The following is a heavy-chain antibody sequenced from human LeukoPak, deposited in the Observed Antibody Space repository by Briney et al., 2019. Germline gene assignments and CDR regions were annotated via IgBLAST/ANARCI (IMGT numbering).Heavy chain of an antibody. D-gene: IGHD6-13*01. CDR1: GASFSSSTYY. V-gene: IGHV4-39*01. J-gene: IGHJ4*02. CDR3: ARHAGGISATGIRPFDY. CDR2: IYYSGST. Sequence: SETLSLTCTVSGASFSSSTYYWSWIRQPPGKGLEWIGSIYYSGSTYYNPSLKSRVTMSVDTSKNQFSLKLSSVTAADTAVYYCARHAGGISATGIRPFDYWGQGTLVTVSS.